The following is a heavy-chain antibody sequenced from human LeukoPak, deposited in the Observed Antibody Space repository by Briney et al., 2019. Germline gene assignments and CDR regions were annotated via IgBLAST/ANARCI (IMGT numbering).Heavy chain of an antibody. CDR1: GYTFTGYY. CDR2: INPNSGGT. V-gene: IGHV1-2*02. Sequence: ASVKVSCKASGYTFTGYYMHWVRQAPGQGLEWMGWINPNSGGTNYAQKFQGRVTMTRDTSISTAYMELSRLRSDDTAVYYCARARRGYCSGGSCHFDYWGQGTLVTVSS. CDR3: ARARRGYCSGGSCHFDY. D-gene: IGHD2-15*01. J-gene: IGHJ4*02.